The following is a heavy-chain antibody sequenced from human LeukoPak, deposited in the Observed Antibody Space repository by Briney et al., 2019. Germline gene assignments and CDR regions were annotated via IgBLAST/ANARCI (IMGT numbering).Heavy chain of an antibody. D-gene: IGHD3-3*01. Sequence: PSETLSLTCAVYGGSFSGYYWSWIRQPPGKGLEWIGEINHSGSTNYNPSLKSRVTISVDTSKNQFSLKLSSVTAADTAVYYCARVPPPLRFLEWLSTYYFDYWGQGTLVTVSS. CDR3: ARVPPPLRFLEWLSTYYFDY. V-gene: IGHV4-34*01. CDR2: INHSGST. J-gene: IGHJ4*02. CDR1: GGSFSGYY.